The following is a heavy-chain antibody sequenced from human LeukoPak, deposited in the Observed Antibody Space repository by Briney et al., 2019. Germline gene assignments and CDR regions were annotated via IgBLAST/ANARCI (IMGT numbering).Heavy chain of an antibody. CDR3: AKAPGLAAADY. D-gene: IGHD6-13*01. CDR2: ISYDGSNK. J-gene: IGHJ4*02. V-gene: IGHV3-30-3*01. Sequence: PGGSLRLSCAASGFTFSSYAMHWVRQAPGKGLEWVAVISYDGSNKYYADSVKGRFTISRDNSKNTLYLQMNSLRAEDTAVYYCAKAPGLAAADYWGQGTLVTVSS. CDR1: GFTFSSYA.